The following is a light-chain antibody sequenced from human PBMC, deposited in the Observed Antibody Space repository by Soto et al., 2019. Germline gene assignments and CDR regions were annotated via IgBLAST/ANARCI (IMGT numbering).Light chain of an antibody. V-gene: IGKV3-15*01. CDR1: QCGRSS. CDR2: DVS. J-gene: IGKJ5*01. CDR3: QQYNNWPPT. Sequence: VVMTQSPSTLSVSPGERATLSCRASQCGRSSLGRYQQKPGQAPCLLIYDVSIRATAIPARFNGSGSGPEFTLTISRLQSEEFGVYYCQQYNNWPPTFGQGRRLQIK.